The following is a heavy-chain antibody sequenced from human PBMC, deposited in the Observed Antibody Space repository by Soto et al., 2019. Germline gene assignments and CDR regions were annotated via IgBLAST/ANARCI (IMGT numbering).Heavy chain of an antibody. CDR1: GHRFSTYG. Sequence: ASVKVSCKASGHRFSTYGINWVRQAPGQGLEWLGWTSTNNDDRNYAQKFRGRVTFTTDTSTSTAYMELRSLISDDTAVYFCARERYVASRHSHFDSWGQGTQVTVSS. V-gene: IGHV1-18*04. D-gene: IGHD6-6*01. J-gene: IGHJ4*02. CDR3: ARERYVASRHSHFDS. CDR2: TSTNNDDR.